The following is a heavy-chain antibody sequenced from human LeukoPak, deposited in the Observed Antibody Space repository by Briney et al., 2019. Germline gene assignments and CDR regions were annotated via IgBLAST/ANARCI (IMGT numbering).Heavy chain of an antibody. D-gene: IGHD2-2*01. CDR1: GFTFSGSA. J-gene: IGHJ4*02. CDR3: AKDLTYCSSTSCFG. V-gene: IGHV3-73*01. CDR2: IRSKANSYAT. Sequence: GGSLRLSCAASGFTFSGSAMHWVRQASGKGLEWVGRIRSKANSYATAYAASVKGRFTISRDDSKNTAYLQMNSLRAEDTAVYYCAKDLTYCSSTSCFGWGQGTLVTVSS.